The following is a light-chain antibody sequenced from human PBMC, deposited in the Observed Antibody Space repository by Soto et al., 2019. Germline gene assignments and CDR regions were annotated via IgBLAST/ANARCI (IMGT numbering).Light chain of an antibody. Sequence: EIVMTQYPATLSASPGERAALSCRASQSLSSNLAWYQQKPGQAPRLLIYGASTRATGIPARFSGSGSGTEFTLTISSLQSEDFAVYYCQQYNGWPRRLTFGGGTKVDIK. V-gene: IGKV3-15*01. J-gene: IGKJ4*01. CDR3: QQYNGWPRRLT. CDR2: GAS. CDR1: QSLSSN.